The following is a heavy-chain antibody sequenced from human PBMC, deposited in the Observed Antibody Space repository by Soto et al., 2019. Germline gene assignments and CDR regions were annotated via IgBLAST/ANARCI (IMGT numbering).Heavy chain of an antibody. CDR3: ARSSYCGGDCYTKSYYYYYGMDV. Sequence: SETLSLTCPVSGVSIGSSSYYWGWIRQPPGKGLEWIGSIYYSGSTYYNPSLKSRVTISVDTSKNQFSLKLSSVTAADTAVYYCARSSYCGGDCYTKSYYYYYGMDVWGQGTTVT. CDR2: IYYSGST. J-gene: IGHJ6*02. CDR1: GVSIGSSSYY. D-gene: IGHD2-21*02. V-gene: IGHV4-39*01.